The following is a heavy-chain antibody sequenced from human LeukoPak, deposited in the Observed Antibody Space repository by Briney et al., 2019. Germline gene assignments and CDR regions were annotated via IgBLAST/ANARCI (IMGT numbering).Heavy chain of an antibody. V-gene: IGHV4-4*07. CDR1: GGSISSCY. D-gene: IGHD5-12*01. CDR3: ARVPRDIVATFWFDP. CDR2: IYTSGST. Sequence: SETLSLTCTVSGGSISSCYWSWIRQPAGKGLEWIGRIYTSGSTNYNPSLKSRVTMSVDTSKNQFSLKLSSVTAADTAVYYCARVPRDIVATFWFDPWGQGTLVTVSS. J-gene: IGHJ5*02.